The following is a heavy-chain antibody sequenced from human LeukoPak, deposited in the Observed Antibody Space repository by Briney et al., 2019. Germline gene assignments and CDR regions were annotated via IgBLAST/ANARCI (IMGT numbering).Heavy chain of an antibody. CDR2: ISDSGGTT. J-gene: IGHJ1*01. Sequence: GGSLRLSCAASGFTFSSYAMSWVRQAPGKGLEWVSVISDSGGTTYYADSVKGRFTISRDNSKNTLYLQMNSLRAEDTAVYYCAKDPLSVVHALGYFQHWGQGTLVTASS. D-gene: IGHD2-15*01. CDR1: GFTFSSYA. V-gene: IGHV3-23*01. CDR3: AKDPLSVVHALGYFQH.